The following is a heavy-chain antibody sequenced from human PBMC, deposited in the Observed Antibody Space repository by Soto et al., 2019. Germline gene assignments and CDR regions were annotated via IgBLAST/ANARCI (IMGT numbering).Heavy chain of an antibody. CDR1: GFTFSSYA. CDR3: ASPRSHYYYYGMDV. V-gene: IGHV3-23*01. Sequence: EVQLLESGGGLVQPGGSLRLSCAASGFTFSSYAMSWVRQAPGKGLEWASAISGSGGSTYYADSVKGRFTISRDNSKHPLYLQMNSLRAEDTAVYYCASPRSHYYYYGMDVWCQGTTVTVSS. CDR2: ISGSGGST. J-gene: IGHJ6*02.